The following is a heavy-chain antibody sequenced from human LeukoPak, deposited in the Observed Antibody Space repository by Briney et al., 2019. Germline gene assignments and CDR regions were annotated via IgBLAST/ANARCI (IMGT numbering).Heavy chain of an antibody. J-gene: IGHJ4*02. D-gene: IGHD3-22*01. CDR2: IRSKANIYAT. CDR3: TTVLHYYDSSGYYSIDY. CDR1: GFPFSGSA. Sequence: GGSLRLSCAASGFPFSGSAVHWVRQASGKGLEWVGRIRSKANIYATKYAASLIGRFFIPRDDSKNTLYLQMNSLKTEDTAVYYCTTVLHYYDSSGYYSIDYWGQGTLVTVSS. V-gene: IGHV3-73*01.